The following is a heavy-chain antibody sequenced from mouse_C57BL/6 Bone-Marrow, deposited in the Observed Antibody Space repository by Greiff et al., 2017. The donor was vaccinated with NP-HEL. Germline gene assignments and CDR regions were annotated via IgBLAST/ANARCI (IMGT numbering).Heavy chain of an antibody. Sequence: QVQLKQPGAELVKPGASVKLSCKASGYTFTSYLMHLVKQRPGRGLEWIGRIDPNSGGTKYNEKFKSKATLTVDKPSSTAYMQLNSLTSEDSAVYYCARYYYGSSSFDYWGQGTTLTVSS. CDR3: ARYYYGSSSFDY. CDR1: GYTFTSYL. V-gene: IGHV1-72*01. J-gene: IGHJ2*01. CDR2: IDPNSGGT. D-gene: IGHD1-1*01.